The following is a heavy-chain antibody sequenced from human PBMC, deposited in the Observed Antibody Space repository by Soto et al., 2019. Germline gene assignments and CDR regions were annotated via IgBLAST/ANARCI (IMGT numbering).Heavy chain of an antibody. J-gene: IGHJ3*02. CDR2: ISSSNSYI. D-gene: IGHD5-12*01. CDR3: ARGQGSGYPGYGAFDI. Sequence: EVQLVESGGGLVKPGGSLRLSCAASGFTFSSYSMNWVRQAPGKGLEWVSSISSSNSYIYYADSVKGRFTISRDNAKNSLYLQMNSLRAEDTAVYYCARGQGSGYPGYGAFDIWGQGTMVTVSS. V-gene: IGHV3-21*01. CDR1: GFTFSSYS.